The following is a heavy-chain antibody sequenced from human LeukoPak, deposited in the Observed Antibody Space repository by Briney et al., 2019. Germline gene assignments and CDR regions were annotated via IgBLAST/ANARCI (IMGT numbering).Heavy chain of an antibody. CDR2: ISSSSSYI. V-gene: IGHV3-21*01. D-gene: IGHD5-24*01. Sequence: GGSLRLSCVAYGFTFSTYSFNWVRQAPGKGLEWVSSISSSSSYIYYADSVKGRFTISRDNAKNSLYLQMNSLTAEDTAVYYCVRDGYNVLDGAFDIWGQGIMVIVSS. J-gene: IGHJ3*02. CDR3: VRDGYNVLDGAFDI. CDR1: GFTFSTYS.